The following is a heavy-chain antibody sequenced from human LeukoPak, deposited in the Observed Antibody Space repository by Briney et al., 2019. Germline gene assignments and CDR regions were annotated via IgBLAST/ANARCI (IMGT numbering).Heavy chain of an antibody. Sequence: GGSLRLSCAASGFTFSSYAMSWVRQAPGKGLGWVSAISGSGGSTYYADSVKGRFTISRDEPKNTLYLRMNSLRAEDTAVYFCAKDYDSSGPDYFDYWGQGTLVTVSS. D-gene: IGHD3-22*01. CDR1: GFTFSSYA. CDR3: AKDYDSSGPDYFDY. V-gene: IGHV3-23*01. CDR2: ISGSGGST. J-gene: IGHJ4*02.